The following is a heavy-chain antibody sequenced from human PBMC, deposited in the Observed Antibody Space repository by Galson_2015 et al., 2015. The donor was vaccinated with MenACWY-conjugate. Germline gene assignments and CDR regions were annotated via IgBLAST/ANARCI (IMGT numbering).Heavy chain of an antibody. CDR1: GYDFSDFW. CDR2: IYPGDFDT. J-gene: IGHJ4*02. CDR3: ARGGRGPAASFHY. V-gene: IGHV5-51*01. Sequence: QSGAEVKKPGESLKMSCQGSGYDFSDFWIGWVRQMPGKGLEWMGIIYPGDFDTRYSPSFQGQVTVSADKATSAAYLQWNNLKASDTAMHYCARGGRGPAASFHYWGQGTLVTVSS. D-gene: IGHD2-2*01.